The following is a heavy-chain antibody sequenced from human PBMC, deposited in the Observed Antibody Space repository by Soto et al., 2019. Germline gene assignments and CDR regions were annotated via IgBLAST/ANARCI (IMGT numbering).Heavy chain of an antibody. Sequence: QVQLQESGPGLVKPSETLSLTCTVSGDSISRYSWSWIRQPPGKGLEWIGYIYYSGSTNYNPSLKSRVTTSVVTSKNQFSLMLRSVTGADTAVYYCARLNWYFDLWGRGTLVTVSS. CDR1: GDSISRYS. CDR3: ARLNWYFDL. CDR2: IYYSGST. V-gene: IGHV4-59*08. J-gene: IGHJ2*01.